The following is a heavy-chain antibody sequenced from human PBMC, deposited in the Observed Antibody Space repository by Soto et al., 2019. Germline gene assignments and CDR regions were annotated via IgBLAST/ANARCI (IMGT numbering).Heavy chain of an antibody. D-gene: IGHD6-13*01. CDR1: GYNFANYW. Sequence: GYNFANYWIGWVRQMPGKGLEWMGMIFPGDSDTKNSPSLQGQITMSVDKSDSSAYLQWRSLKASDTAMYYCAAGYTTGPDAFDIWGQGTMVTVSS. V-gene: IGHV5-51*01. CDR2: IFPGDSDT. J-gene: IGHJ3*02. CDR3: AAGYTTGPDAFDI.